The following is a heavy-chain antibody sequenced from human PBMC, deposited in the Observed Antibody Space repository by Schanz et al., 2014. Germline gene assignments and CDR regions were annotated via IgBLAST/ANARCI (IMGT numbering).Heavy chain of an antibody. V-gene: IGHV3-7*01. Sequence: EVQLLESGGGLVQPGGSLRLSCAASGFTFRNYGMSWVRQAPGQGLEWVANIGYDGSEKYYVDSVKGRFTISRDNSKDTLYLQMSGLTPEDTAVYYCAKRNHDMQSLPLDYWGQGTLVTVSS. J-gene: IGHJ4*02. D-gene: IGHD3-9*01. CDR1: GFTFRNYG. CDR3: AKRNHDMQSLPLDY. CDR2: IGYDGSEK.